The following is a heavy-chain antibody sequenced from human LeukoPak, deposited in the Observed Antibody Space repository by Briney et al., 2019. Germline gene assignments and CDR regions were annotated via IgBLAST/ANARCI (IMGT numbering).Heavy chain of an antibody. CDR2: INPNSGGT. J-gene: IGHJ5*02. CDR1: GYTFTGYY. V-gene: IGHV1-2*02. Sequence: GASVKVSCKASGYTFTGYYMHWVRQAPGQGLEWMGWINPNSGGTNYAQKFQGRVTMTRDTSISTAYMELSRLRSDDTAVYYCARTCSSTSSYGWLIDPWGQGTLVTVSS. CDR3: ARTCSSTSSYGWLIDP. D-gene: IGHD2-2*01.